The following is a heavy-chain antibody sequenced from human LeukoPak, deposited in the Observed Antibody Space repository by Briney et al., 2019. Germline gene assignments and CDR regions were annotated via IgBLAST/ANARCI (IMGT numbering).Heavy chain of an antibody. CDR2: IYTSGST. CDR3: AREGVVAAVFDY. J-gene: IGHJ4*02. CDR1: GGSISSGSYY. D-gene: IGHD2-15*01. V-gene: IGHV4-61*02. Sequence: SQTLSLTCTVSGGSISSGSYYWSWIRQPAGKGLEWIGRIYTSGSTNYNPSLKSRVTISVDTSKNQFSLKLSSVTAADTAVYYCAREGVVAAVFDYWGQGTLVTVSS.